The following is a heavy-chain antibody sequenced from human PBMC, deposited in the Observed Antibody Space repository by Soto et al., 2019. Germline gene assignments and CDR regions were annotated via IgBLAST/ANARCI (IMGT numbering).Heavy chain of an antibody. D-gene: IGHD3-16*01. Sequence: GGSLRLSCAASGFMFSDYAMTWAHQAPGKELEWVSGLLRPGRSTYYADSVKGRFTISGDTSANTVYLQMDSLRAEDTAVYYCAKDAIANDGIWIMDSWGQGTVVTVSS. J-gene: IGHJ5*02. CDR1: GFMFSDYA. CDR2: LLRPGRST. V-gene: IGHV3-23*01. CDR3: AKDAIANDGIWIMDS.